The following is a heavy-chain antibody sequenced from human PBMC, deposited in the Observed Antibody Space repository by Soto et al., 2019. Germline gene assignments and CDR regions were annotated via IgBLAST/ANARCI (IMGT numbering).Heavy chain of an antibody. Sequence: GGSLRLSCTASGFTFVDYAMSWFLQAPWKGLEWVGFIRSKAYGGTTEYAASVKGRFTISRDDSKSIAYLQMNSLKTEDTAVYYCTRDLGIAAAGTYYYYGMDVWGQGTTVTVSS. CDR3: TRDLGIAAAGTYYYYGMDV. CDR1: GFTFVDYA. D-gene: IGHD6-13*01. V-gene: IGHV3-49*03. J-gene: IGHJ6*02. CDR2: IRSKAYGGTT.